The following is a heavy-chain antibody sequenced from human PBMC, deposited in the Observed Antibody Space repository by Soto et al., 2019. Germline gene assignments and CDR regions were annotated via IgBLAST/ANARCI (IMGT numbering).Heavy chain of an antibody. V-gene: IGHV3-74*01. D-gene: IGHD6-19*01. Sequence: EVQLVESGGGLVQPGGSLRVSCAASGFTFSSYWMHWVRQAPGKGLVWVSRINSDGSSTSYADSVKGRFTISRDNAKNTLYLQMNSLRAEDTAIYYCARRGPVAGLHYWGQGTLVTVSS. J-gene: IGHJ4*02. CDR2: INSDGSST. CDR3: ARRGPVAGLHY. CDR1: GFTFSSYW.